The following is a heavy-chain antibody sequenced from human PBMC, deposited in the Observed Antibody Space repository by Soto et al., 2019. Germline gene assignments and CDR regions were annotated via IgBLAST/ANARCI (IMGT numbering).Heavy chain of an antibody. CDR2: IYPGDSDT. CDR3: ARRISSFHHGLFAY. V-gene: IGHV5-51*01. CDR1: GYSFTTYW. Sequence: PVESLKISCKGSGYSFTTYWIGWVRQMPGKGLEWMGIIYPGDSDTRYSPSFQGQVTISADKSISTAYLQWSSLKASDTAMYYCARRISSFHHGLFAYWGQGTLVTVSS. D-gene: IGHD2-21*01. J-gene: IGHJ4*02.